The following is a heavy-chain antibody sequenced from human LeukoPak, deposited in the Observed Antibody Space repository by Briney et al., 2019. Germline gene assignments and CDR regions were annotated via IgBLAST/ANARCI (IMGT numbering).Heavy chain of an antibody. CDR3: ARLGTSSWYLDY. Sequence: SETLSLTCAVYGGSFSGYYWSWIRQPPGKGLEWIGSIYHSGSTYYYPSLKSRVTISVDTSKNQFSLKLSSVTAADTAVYYCARLGTSSWYLDYWGQGTLVTVSS. V-gene: IGHV4-34*01. CDR2: IYHSGST. CDR1: GGSFSGYY. D-gene: IGHD2-2*01. J-gene: IGHJ4*02.